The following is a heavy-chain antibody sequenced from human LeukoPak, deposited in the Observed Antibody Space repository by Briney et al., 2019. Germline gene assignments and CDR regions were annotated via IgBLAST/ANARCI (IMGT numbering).Heavy chain of an antibody. CDR2: ISSSSSTI. Sequence: GGSLRLSCAASGFTFSSYSMNWVRQAPGKGLEGVSYISSSSSTIYYADSVKGRFTISRDNAKNSLYLQMNSLRAEDTAVYYCARDLRGTAMVFDYWGQGTLVTVSS. J-gene: IGHJ4*02. D-gene: IGHD5-18*01. CDR3: ARDLRGTAMVFDY. V-gene: IGHV3-48*04. CDR1: GFTFSSYS.